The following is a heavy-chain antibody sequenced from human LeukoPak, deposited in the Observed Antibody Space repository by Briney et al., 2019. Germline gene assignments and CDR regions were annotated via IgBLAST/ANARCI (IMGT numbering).Heavy chain of an antibody. CDR2: IYHSGST. Sequence: PSETLSLTCTVSGYSISSGYYWGWIRQPPGKGLEWIGSIYHSGSTYYNPSLKSRVTISVDRSKNQFSLKLSSVTAADTAVYYCARGGLVTAILDYWGQGTLVTVSS. J-gene: IGHJ4*02. CDR3: ARGGLVTAILDY. V-gene: IGHV4-38-2*02. CDR1: GYSISSGYY. D-gene: IGHD2-21*02.